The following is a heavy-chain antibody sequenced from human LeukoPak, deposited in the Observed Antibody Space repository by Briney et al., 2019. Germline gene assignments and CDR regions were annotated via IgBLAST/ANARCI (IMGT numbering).Heavy chain of an antibody. D-gene: IGHD2-2*01. V-gene: IGHV1-69*05. Sequence: ASVKVPCKASGGTFSSYAISWVRQAPGQGLEWMGGIIPIFGTANYAQKFQGRVTITTDESTSTAYMELSSLRSEDTAVYYCARAVAPKYCSSTSCYVSYLDYWGQGTLVTVSS. CDR1: GGTFSSYA. CDR2: IIPIFGTA. J-gene: IGHJ4*02. CDR3: ARAVAPKYCSSTSCYVSYLDY.